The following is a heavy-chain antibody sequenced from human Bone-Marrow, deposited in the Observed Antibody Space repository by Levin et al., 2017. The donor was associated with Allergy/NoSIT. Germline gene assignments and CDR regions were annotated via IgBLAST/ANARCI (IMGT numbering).Heavy chain of an antibody. CDR2: VSGSGGST. J-gene: IGHJ5*02. CDR1: GFAFSSYA. V-gene: IGHV3-23*01. D-gene: IGHD3-16*02. Sequence: QPGGSLRLSCAASGFAFSSYAMTWVRQAPEKGLEWVATVSGSGGSTYYADSVKGRFTVSKDTPTNTVFLQMNSLRAEDTAIYYCAKAFMITFGGIISPLDPWGQGTLVTVSS. CDR3: AKAFMITFGGIISPLDP.